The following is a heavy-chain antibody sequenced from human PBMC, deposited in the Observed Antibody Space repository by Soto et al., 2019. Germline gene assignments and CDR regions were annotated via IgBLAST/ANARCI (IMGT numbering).Heavy chain of an antibody. CDR3: ARDMRSSGWYPGRWFDP. V-gene: IGHV4-59*01. CDR1: GGSISSYY. D-gene: IGHD6-19*01. Sequence: SETLSLTCTVSGGSISSYYWSWIRQPPGKGLEWIGYIYYSGSTNYNPSLKSRVTISVDTSKNQFSLKLSSVTAADTAVYYCARDMRSSGWYPGRWFDPWGQGTLVTVSS. J-gene: IGHJ5*02. CDR2: IYYSGST.